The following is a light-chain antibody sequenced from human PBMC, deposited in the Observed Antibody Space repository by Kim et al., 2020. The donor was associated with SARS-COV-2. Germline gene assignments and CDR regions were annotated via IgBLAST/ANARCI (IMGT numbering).Light chain of an antibody. CDR1: SSNIGNNY. CDR3: GTWDSSLSAGV. J-gene: IGLJ2*01. CDR2: DNN. V-gene: IGLV1-51*01. Sequence: QKGTISCSGSSSNIGNNYVSWYQQLPGTAPKLLIYDNNKRPSGIPDRFSGSKSGTSATLGITGLQTGDEADYYCGTWDSSLSAGVFGGGTQLTVL.